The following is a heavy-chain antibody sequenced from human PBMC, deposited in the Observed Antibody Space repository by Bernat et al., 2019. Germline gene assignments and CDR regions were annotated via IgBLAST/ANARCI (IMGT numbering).Heavy chain of an antibody. CDR2: MSSGSSTI. Sequence: EVQLVESGGGLVQPGGSLRLSCVVSGFTFTSYSMNWVRQAPGKGLEWVSYMSSGSSTIYYADSVKGRFTISRDNGKNSLYLQMNSLRAEDTAVYYCARDIWGSGRGYWGQGSLVTVSS. D-gene: IGHD3-16*01. V-gene: IGHV3-48*01. CDR1: GFTFTSYS. J-gene: IGHJ4*02. CDR3: ARDIWGSGRGY.